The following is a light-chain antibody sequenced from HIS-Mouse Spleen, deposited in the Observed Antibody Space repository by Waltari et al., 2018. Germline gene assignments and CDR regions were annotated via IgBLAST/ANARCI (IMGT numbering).Light chain of an antibody. CDR2: DVS. Sequence: GQSITISCTGTSSDVGGYNYVSWYQQHPGKAPKLMIYDVSNRPSGVSNRFSGSKAGNTASLTISGLHAEDEADYYCSSYTSSSTEVFGGGTKLTVL. CDR3: SSYTSSSTEV. CDR1: SSDVGGYNY. J-gene: IGLJ2*01. V-gene: IGLV2-14*03.